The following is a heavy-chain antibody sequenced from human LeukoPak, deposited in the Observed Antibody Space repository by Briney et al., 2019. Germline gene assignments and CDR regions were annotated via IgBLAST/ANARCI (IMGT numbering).Heavy chain of an antibody. CDR2: ISYDGSNK. V-gene: IGHV3-30-3*01. Sequence: GGSLRLSCAASGFTFSSYAMHWVRQAPGKGLEWVAVISYDGSNKYYADSVKGRFTISRDNSKNTLYLQMNSLRAEDTAVYYCARGSIGADLYFDYWGQGTLVTVSS. CDR1: GFTFSSYA. J-gene: IGHJ4*02. CDR3: ARGSIGADLYFDY. D-gene: IGHD2/OR15-2a*01.